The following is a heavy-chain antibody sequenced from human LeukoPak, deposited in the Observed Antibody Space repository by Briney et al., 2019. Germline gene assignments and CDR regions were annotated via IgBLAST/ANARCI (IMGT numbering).Heavy chain of an antibody. V-gene: IGHV3-23*01. CDR3: AREACGGNNGARGFDY. CDR2: ISKSGDST. Sequence: HSGGSLRLSCSASGFTFSSYAMSWVRQAPGKGLEWVSGISKSGDSTYYTDSVKGRFTISRDYSNNTLCLQMNSLRVEDTALYYCAREACGGNNGARGFDYWGQGTLVTVSS. J-gene: IGHJ4*02. D-gene: IGHD4-23*01. CDR1: GFTFSSYA.